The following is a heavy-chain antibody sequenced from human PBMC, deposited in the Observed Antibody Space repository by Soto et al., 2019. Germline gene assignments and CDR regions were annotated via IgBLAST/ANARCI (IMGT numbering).Heavy chain of an antibody. D-gene: IGHD6-13*01. J-gene: IGHJ4*02. Sequence: QVQLVESGGGVVQPGRSLRLSCAASEFTISSYGMHWVRQSPGKGLEWVANIRYDGSNKYYADSVKGRFTMSRDNSKNTLYLQMNSLRAEDTAVYYCAREWQAAAGTYYFDYWGQGTLVTVSS. CDR2: IRYDGSNK. CDR1: EFTISSYG. V-gene: IGHV3-33*01. CDR3: AREWQAAAGTYYFDY.